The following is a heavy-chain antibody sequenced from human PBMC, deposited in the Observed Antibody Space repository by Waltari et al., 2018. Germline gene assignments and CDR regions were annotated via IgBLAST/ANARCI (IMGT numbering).Heavy chain of an antibody. CDR1: GFTFSSYG. D-gene: IGHD2-21*01. V-gene: IGHV3-30*02. J-gene: IGHJ4*02. Sequence: QVQLVESGGGVVQPGGSLRLSWAASGFTFSSYGMHWVRQAPGKGLEWVAFVRSDGSNACYADSVKGRFTISRDNSKNTLYLQMNSLRVEDTAVYYCAIQCGGGCYQDYWGQGTLVTVSS. CDR2: VRSDGSNA. CDR3: AIQCGGGCYQDY.